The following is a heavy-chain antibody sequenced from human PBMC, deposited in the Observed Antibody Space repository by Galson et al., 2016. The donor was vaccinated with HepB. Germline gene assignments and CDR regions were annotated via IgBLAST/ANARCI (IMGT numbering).Heavy chain of an antibody. Sequence: SVKVSCKASGYTFTGYYMHWVRQAPGQGLEWMGRINPNSGGTNYAQKFQGRVTLTRDTSSSTAYMEMRRLRSDDTAVYYCARLTHYYYYGMDVWGRGTTVTVSS. V-gene: IGHV1-2*06. CDR3: ARLTHYYYYGMDV. J-gene: IGHJ6*02. CDR1: GYTFTGYY. D-gene: IGHD3-9*01. CDR2: INPNSGGT.